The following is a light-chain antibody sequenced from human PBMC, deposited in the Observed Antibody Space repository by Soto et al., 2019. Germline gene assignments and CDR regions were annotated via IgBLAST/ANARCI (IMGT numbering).Light chain of an antibody. Sequence: EIVMTQSPATLSVSPGERATLSCRASQSVSSNLAWYQQKPGQAPRLLIFGASTRATGTPARFSGSGSETEFTLTISSLQSEDFAVYYCLQYSDWPLTFGGGTKVEIK. J-gene: IGKJ4*01. CDR1: QSVSSN. V-gene: IGKV3D-15*01. CDR3: LQYSDWPLT. CDR2: GAS.